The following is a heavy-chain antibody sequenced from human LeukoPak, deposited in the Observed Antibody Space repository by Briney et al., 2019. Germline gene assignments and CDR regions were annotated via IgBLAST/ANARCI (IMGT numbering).Heavy chain of an antibody. Sequence: GGSLRLSCAASGFTVSSNFMSWVRQAPGKGLECVSVIYSRGGTYYADSVKGRFTISRDNSKNTLYLQMNSLRAEDTAVYYCAREGAWVVLLDLRPYYFDYWGQGTLVTVSS. D-gene: IGHD1-26*01. J-gene: IGHJ4*02. CDR3: AREGAWVVLLDLRPYYFDY. CDR1: GFTVSSNF. V-gene: IGHV3-66*03. CDR2: IYSRGGT.